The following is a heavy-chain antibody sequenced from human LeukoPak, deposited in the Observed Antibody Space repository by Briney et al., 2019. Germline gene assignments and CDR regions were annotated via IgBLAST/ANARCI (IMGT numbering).Heavy chain of an antibody. V-gene: IGHV3-23*01. D-gene: IGHD5-12*01. CDR2: ISNSGGRT. Sequence: PGGSLRLSCAASGFIVSSNYMSWVRQAPGKGLEWVSSISNSGGRTFYTDSVKGRFTISRDNSKITLYLQMNSLRAEDTAVYYCAKSYNGYESKPDYWGQGTLVTVSS. J-gene: IGHJ4*02. CDR3: AKSYNGYESKPDY. CDR1: GFIVSSNY.